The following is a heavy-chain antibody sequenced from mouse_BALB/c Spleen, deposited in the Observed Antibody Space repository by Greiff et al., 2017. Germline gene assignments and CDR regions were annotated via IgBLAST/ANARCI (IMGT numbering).Heavy chain of an antibody. CDR2: ISSGGGNT. V-gene: IGHV5-9*03. CDR3: ARYRSKAGAMDY. CDR1: GFTFSSYT. Sequence: EVQGVESGGGLVKPGGSLKLSCEASGFTFSSYTMSWVRQTPEKRLEWVATISSGGGNTYYPDSVKGRFTISRDNAKNNLYLQMSSLRSEDTALYYCARYRSKAGAMDYWGQGTSVTVSS. J-gene: IGHJ4*01. D-gene: IGHD2-5*01.